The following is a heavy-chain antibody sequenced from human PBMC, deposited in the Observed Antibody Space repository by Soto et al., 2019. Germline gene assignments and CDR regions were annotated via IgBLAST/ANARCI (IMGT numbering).Heavy chain of an antibody. CDR3: ARALLLWFGEGTWFDP. J-gene: IGHJ5*02. D-gene: IGHD3-10*01. CDR2: INAGNGNT. Sequence: EASVKVSCKASGYTFTSYAMHWVRQAPGQRLEWMGWINAGNGNTKYSQRFQGRVTITRDTSASTAYMELSSLRSEDTAVYYCARALLLWFGEGTWFDPWGQGTLVTAPQ. CDR1: GYTFTSYA. V-gene: IGHV1-3*01.